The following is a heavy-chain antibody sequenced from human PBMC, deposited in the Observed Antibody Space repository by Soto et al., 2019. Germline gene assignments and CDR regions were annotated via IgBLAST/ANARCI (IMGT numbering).Heavy chain of an antibody. D-gene: IGHD3-10*01. CDR2: ISYDGSNK. Sequence: VGSLRLSCAASGFTFSSYGMHWVRQAPGKGLEWVAVISYDGSNKYYADSVEGRFTISRDNSKNTLYLQMNSLRAEDTAVYYCAKVLTSFLSPGPLKYLGEGTLVIV. V-gene: IGHV3-30*18. CDR3: AKVLTSFLSPGPLKY. J-gene: IGHJ4*02. CDR1: GFTFSSYG.